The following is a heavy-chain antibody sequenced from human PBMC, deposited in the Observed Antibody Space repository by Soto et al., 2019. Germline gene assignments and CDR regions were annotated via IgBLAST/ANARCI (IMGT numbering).Heavy chain of an antibody. CDR3: ASNMDRGATSGIGYYMDV. D-gene: IGHD3-10*01. J-gene: IGHJ6*03. CDR2: IYSGGST. CDR1: GFTVSSNY. Sequence: GGSLRLSCAASGFTVSSNYMSWVRQAPGKGLEWVSVIYSGGSTYYADSVKGRFTISRHNSKNTLYLQMNSLRAEDTAVYYCASNMDRGATSGIGYYMDVWGKGTTVTVSS. V-gene: IGHV3-53*04.